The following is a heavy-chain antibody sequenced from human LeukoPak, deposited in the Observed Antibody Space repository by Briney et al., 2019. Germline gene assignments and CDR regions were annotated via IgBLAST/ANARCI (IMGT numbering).Heavy chain of an antibody. CDR1: GYTFTSYD. CDR3: ARERRGMTGSLNYYYYYMDV. J-gene: IGHJ6*03. Sequence: ASVKVSCKASGYTFTSYDINWVRQATGQGLEWMGWMNPNSGNTGYAQKFQGRVTMTRNTSISTAYIELSSLRSEDTAVYCCARERRGMTGSLNYYYYYMDVWGKGTTVTVSS. V-gene: IGHV1-8*01. D-gene: IGHD1-1*01. CDR2: MNPNSGNT.